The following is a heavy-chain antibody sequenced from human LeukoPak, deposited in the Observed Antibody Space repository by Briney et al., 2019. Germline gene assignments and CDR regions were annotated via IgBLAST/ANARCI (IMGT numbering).Heavy chain of an antibody. Sequence: GGSLRLSCAASGFTFSSYAMSWVRQAPGKGLEWVSAISGSGGSTYYADSVKGRFTISRDNSKNTLYLQMNSLRAEDTAVYYCAEGIGYCSGGSCYWGQGTLVIVSS. CDR1: GFTFSSYA. D-gene: IGHD2-15*01. CDR2: ISGSGGST. J-gene: IGHJ4*02. V-gene: IGHV3-23*01. CDR3: AEGIGYCSGGSCY.